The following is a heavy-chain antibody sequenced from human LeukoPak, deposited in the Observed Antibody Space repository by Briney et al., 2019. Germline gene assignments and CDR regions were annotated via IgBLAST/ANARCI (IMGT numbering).Heavy chain of an antibody. CDR2: IIPIFGTA. CDR3: ASTFTFYSSSSGLFSYYFDY. V-gene: IGHV1-69*13. Sequence: SVRVSCKASGGTFSSYAISWVRQAPGQGPEWMGGIIPIFGTANYAQKFQGRVTITADESTSTAYMELSSLRSEDTAVYYCASTFTFYSSSSGLFSYYFDYWGQGTLVTVSS. CDR1: GGTFSSYA. J-gene: IGHJ4*02. D-gene: IGHD6-6*01.